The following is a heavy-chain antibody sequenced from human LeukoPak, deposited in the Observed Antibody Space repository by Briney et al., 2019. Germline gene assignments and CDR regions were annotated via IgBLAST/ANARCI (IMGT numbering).Heavy chain of an antibody. Sequence: GSLRLSCAASGFTFSSYAMHWVRQAPGKGLECVAVISYDGSNKYYADSVKGRFTISRDNSKNTLYLQMHSLRAEDTAVYYCARDRLAVAGQGDYFDYWGQGTLVTVSS. J-gene: IGHJ4*02. CDR2: ISYDGSNK. D-gene: IGHD6-19*01. CDR3: ARDRLAVAGQGDYFDY. CDR1: GFTFSSYA. V-gene: IGHV3-30*04.